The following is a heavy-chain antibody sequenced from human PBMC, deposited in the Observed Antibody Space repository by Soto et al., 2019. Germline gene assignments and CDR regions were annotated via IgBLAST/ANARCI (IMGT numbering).Heavy chain of an antibody. Sequence: KPSETLSLTCTVSGGSISSGDYYWSWIRQPPGKGLEWIGYIYYSGSTYYNPSLKSRVIISVDTSKNQFSLKLSSVTAADTAVYYCARAVFCSGGSCYLAHYYYYYGMDVWGQGTTVTVSS. CDR2: IYYSGST. V-gene: IGHV4-30-4*01. D-gene: IGHD2-15*01. CDR1: GGSISSGDYY. J-gene: IGHJ6*02. CDR3: ARAVFCSGGSCYLAHYYYYYGMDV.